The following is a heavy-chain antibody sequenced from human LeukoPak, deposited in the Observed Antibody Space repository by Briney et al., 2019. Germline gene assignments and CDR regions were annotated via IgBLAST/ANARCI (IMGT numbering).Heavy chain of an antibody. J-gene: IGHJ4*02. CDR3: ARGRHSSGWYPYDY. V-gene: IGHV4-61*02. D-gene: IGHD6-19*01. CDR2: IYTSGST. CDR1: GGSISSGSYY. Sequence: PSETLSLTCTVSGGSISSGSYYWSWIRQPAGKGLEWIGRIYTSGSTNYNPSLKSRVTISVDTSKNQFSLKLSSVTAADTAVYYCARGRHSSGWYPYDYWGQGTLVTVSS.